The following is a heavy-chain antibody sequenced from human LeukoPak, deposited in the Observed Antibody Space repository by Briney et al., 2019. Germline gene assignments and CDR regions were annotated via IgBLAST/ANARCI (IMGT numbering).Heavy chain of an antibody. D-gene: IGHD3-10*01. Sequence: ASVKVSCKASGYTFTSYAMHWVRQAPGQRLEWMGWINAGNGNTKYSQKFQGRVTITRDTSASTAYMELSSLRSEDTAVYYCARDGSGSYYNTSYYYYGMDVWGKGTTVTVPS. CDR1: GYTFTSYA. CDR2: INAGNGNT. CDR3: ARDGSGSYYNTSYYYYGMDV. V-gene: IGHV1-3*01. J-gene: IGHJ6*04.